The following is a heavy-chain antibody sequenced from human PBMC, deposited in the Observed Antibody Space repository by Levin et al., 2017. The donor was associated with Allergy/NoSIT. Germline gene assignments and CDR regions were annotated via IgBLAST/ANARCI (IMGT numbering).Heavy chain of an antibody. D-gene: IGHD1-1*01. CDR3: ARHNPPYYYYGMDV. Sequence: KVSCKVSGYTFSTYWISWVRQMPGKGLEWMGRIDPSDSYTTYSPSFEGHITISVDKSISTAYLQWSSLKASDTAMYYCARHNPPYYYYGMDVWGQGTTVTVSS. J-gene: IGHJ6*02. CDR1: GYTFSTYW. CDR2: IDPSDSYT. V-gene: IGHV5-10-1*01.